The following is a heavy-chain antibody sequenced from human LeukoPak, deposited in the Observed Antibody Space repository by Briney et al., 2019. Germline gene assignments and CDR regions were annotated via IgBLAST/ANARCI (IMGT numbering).Heavy chain of an antibody. V-gene: IGHV4-59*01. CDR3: ARRYCSSTSCGWFDP. D-gene: IGHD2-2*01. Sequence: SETLSLTCTVSGGSFSSYYWSWIRQPPGKGLEWIGSIYCSGSTDYNPSLKSRVTISVDTSKNQFSLKLSSVTAADTAVYYCARRYCSSTSCGWFDPWGQRTLVTVSS. CDR2: IYCSGST. J-gene: IGHJ5*02. CDR1: GGSFSSYY.